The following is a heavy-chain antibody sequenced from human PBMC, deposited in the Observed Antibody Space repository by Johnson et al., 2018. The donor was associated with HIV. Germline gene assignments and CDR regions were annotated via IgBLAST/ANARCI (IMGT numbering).Heavy chain of an antibody. D-gene: IGHD2-21*01. CDR1: GFTVSSNY. CDR2: IKQDGSEK. Sequence: VQLVESGGGLVKPGGSLRLSCAASGFTVSSNYMSWVRQAPGKGLEWVANIKQDGSEKYYVDSVKGRFTISRDNATKSLYMQMNSLRAEDTAVYYCASGQECGESVGAPDVFDIWGQGTMVTVSS. J-gene: IGHJ3*02. CDR3: ASGQECGESVGAPDVFDI. V-gene: IGHV3-7*01.